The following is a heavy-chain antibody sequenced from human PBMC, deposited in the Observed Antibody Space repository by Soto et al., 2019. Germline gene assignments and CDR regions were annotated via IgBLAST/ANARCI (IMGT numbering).Heavy chain of an antibody. CDR3: ARGYQFDP. Sequence: GSLRLSCAASGFTFSSYAMSWVRQAPGKGLEWIGSIYYSGSTYYNPSLKSRVTISVDTSKNQFSLKLSSVTAADTAVYYCARGYQFDPWGQGTLVTVSS. CDR2: IYYSGST. D-gene: IGHD5-18*01. CDR1: GFTFSSYA. V-gene: IGHV4-59*05. J-gene: IGHJ5*02.